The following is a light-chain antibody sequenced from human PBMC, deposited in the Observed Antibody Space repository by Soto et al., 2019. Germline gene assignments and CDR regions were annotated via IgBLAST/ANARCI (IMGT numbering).Light chain of an antibody. V-gene: IGKV3-20*01. CDR1: QSVSSSY. Sequence: EIVLTQSPGTLSLSPGERATLSCRASQSVSSSYLAWYHQKPGQAPRLLIFGASSRATGISDRFSGSGSGTDFTLTISSLQSEDFTVYYCQQYNKWPLTFGQGTKVDIK. CDR3: QQYNKWPLT. J-gene: IGKJ1*01. CDR2: GAS.